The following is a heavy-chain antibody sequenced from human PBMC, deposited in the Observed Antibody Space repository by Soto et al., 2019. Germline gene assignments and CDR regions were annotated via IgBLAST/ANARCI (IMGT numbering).Heavy chain of an antibody. D-gene: IGHD1-7*01. CDR2: IGTAGDT. Sequence: GGSLRLSCAASGFTFSSYDVHWVRQATGKGLEWVSAIGTAGDTYYPGSVKGRFTISRENAKNSLYLQMNSLRAGDTAVYYCARADWNYFDAFDIWGQGTMVTVSS. V-gene: IGHV3-13*01. CDR1: GFTFSSYD. CDR3: ARADWNYFDAFDI. J-gene: IGHJ3*02.